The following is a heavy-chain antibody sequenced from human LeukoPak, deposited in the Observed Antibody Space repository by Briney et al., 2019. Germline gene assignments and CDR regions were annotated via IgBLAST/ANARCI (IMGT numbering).Heavy chain of an antibody. J-gene: IGHJ3*02. V-gene: IGHV4-39*07. D-gene: IGHD1-1*01. CDR1: GGSISSSSYY. Sequence: PSETLSLTCTVSGGSISSSSYYWGWIRQPPGKGLEWIGSIYYSGSTYYNPSLKSRVTISVGTSKNQFSLKLSSVTAADTAVYYCARPEDGTLTDAFDIWGQGTMVTVSS. CDR2: IYYSGST. CDR3: ARPEDGTLTDAFDI.